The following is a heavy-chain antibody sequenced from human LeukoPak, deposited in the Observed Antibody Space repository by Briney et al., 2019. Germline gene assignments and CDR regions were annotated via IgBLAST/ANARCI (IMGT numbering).Heavy chain of an antibody. V-gene: IGHV4-4*02. D-gene: IGHD3-22*01. Sequence: SETLSLTCAVSGGSISSSNWWSWVRQPPGKGLEWIGEIYHSGSTNYNPSLKSRVTISVDKSKNQFSLKLSSVTAADTAVYYCAKYYYDNSGFRSWGQGTLVTVSS. J-gene: IGHJ4*02. CDR3: AKYYYDNSGFRS. CDR1: GGSISSSNW. CDR2: IYHSGST.